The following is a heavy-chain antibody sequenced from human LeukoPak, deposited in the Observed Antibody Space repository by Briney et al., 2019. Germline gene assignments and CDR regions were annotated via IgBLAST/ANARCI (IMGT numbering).Heavy chain of an antibody. V-gene: IGHV4-34*01. D-gene: IGHD2-2*01. CDR3: ARGKDCSSTSCYGGYYFDY. Sequence: LRLSCAASGFSFSTYYMGWIRQPPGKGLEWIGEINHSGSTNYNPSLKSRVTISVDTSKNQFSLKLSSVTAADTAVYYCARGKDCSSTSCYGGYYFDYWGQGTLVTVSS. CDR1: GFSFSTYY. J-gene: IGHJ4*02. CDR2: INHSGST.